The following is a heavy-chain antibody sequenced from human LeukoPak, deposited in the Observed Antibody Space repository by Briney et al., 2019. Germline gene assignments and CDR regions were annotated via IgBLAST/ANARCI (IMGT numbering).Heavy chain of an antibody. CDR1: GFTFSSYS. J-gene: IGHJ4*02. CDR2: TSSTGGTI. Sequence: GGSLRLSCAASGFTFSSYSMNWVRQAPGKGLEWVSYTSSTGGTIYYADSMKGRFTISRDNAKNSLYLQMNSLRAEDTAVYYCARDRAITFGGVPIVGYWGQGTLVTVSS. V-gene: IGHV3-48*04. D-gene: IGHD3-16*01. CDR3: ARDRAITFGGVPIVGY.